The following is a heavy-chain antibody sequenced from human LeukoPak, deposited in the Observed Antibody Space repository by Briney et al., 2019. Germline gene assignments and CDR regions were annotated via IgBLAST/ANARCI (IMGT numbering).Heavy chain of an antibody. Sequence: PSETLSLTCTVSGDSFSCYFWKWIRQVPGKGLEWIGYMYYSGSTKYNPSLKSRVTISVDTSKNQFSLKLTSVTAADTAVYYCARGGITIFGVTIEGFDYWGPGTLVTVSS. CDR2: MYYSGST. CDR3: ARGGITIFGVTIEGFDY. J-gene: IGHJ4*02. CDR1: GDSFSCYF. V-gene: IGHV4-59*01. D-gene: IGHD3-3*01.